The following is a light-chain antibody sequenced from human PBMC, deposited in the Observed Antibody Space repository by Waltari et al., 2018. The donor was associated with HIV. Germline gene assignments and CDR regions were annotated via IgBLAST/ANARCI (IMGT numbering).Light chain of an antibody. J-gene: IGKJ3*01. CDR3: QQYNNWPPLFT. CDR2: GAS. CDR1: QSVDSK. V-gene: IGKV3-15*01. Sequence: EIVMTQSPATLSVSPGERATLSCRASQSVDSKLAWYQQTLGQAPRLLIYGASTRATGIPARFSGSGSGTEFTLTISSLQSEDFAVYYCQQYNNWPPLFTFGPGTKVDVK.